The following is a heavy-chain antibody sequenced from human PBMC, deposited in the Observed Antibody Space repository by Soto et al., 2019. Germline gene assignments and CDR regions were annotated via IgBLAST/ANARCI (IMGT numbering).Heavy chain of an antibody. V-gene: IGHV3-21*01. CDR3: ARAILPHGWELPIDF. Sequence: VHLVESGGGLVKSGESLRLSCVASGFAFSNYAMNWVRQAPGKGLEWVSSISSRSTYISYADSVKGRFTVSRENAKKSVNVQLDSLRAEDSGVYYCARAILPHGWELPIDFWGQGTLVTVSS. CDR1: GFAFSNYA. J-gene: IGHJ4*02. CDR2: ISSRSTYI. D-gene: IGHD1-26*01.